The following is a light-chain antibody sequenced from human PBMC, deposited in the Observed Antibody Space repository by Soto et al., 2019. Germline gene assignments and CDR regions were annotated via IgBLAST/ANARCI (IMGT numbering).Light chain of an antibody. J-gene: IGKJ1*01. CDR2: AAS. CDR3: QQLNSDPRT. CDR1: QCISSY. Sequence: QLTQSPSFLSASLGDRVAVTCLASQCISSYLAWYQQKPGKAPKLLIYAASTLQSGVPSRFSGSGSGTEFTLTISSLQPEDFETYYCQQLNSDPRTFGQGTKVDIK. V-gene: IGKV1-9*01.